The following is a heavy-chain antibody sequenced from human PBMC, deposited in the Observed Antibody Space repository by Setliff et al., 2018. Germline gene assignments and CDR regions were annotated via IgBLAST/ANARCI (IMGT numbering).Heavy chain of an antibody. Sequence: ASVKVSCKASEDTSTTYAIHWVRQAPGQGLEWMGWINAGNGNIRYSQNFQGRVTITRDTSASTAYMELSSLTSEDTAIYYCARGDVYSGSYYHFDYWGQGTLVTVSS. CDR2: INAGNGNI. D-gene: IGHD1-26*01. CDR1: EDTSTTYA. J-gene: IGHJ4*02. V-gene: IGHV1-3*01. CDR3: ARGDVYSGSYYHFDY.